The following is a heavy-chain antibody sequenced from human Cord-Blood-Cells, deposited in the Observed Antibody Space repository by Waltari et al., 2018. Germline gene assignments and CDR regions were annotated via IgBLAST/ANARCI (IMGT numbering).Heavy chain of an antibody. D-gene: IGHD4-17*01. CDR1: GFTFTSSA. J-gene: IGHJ6*02. Sequence: QMQLVQSGPDVKKPGTSVKVSCKASGFTFTSSAVQWVRQARGQCLGWIGWTVGGRGNTNYSQKFQERVTITRNMSTSTAYMELSSMRSEDTAVYYCAAMGYGGNYYYYGMDVWGQGTTVTVSS. CDR3: AAMGYGGNYYYYGMDV. CDR2: TVGGRGNT. V-gene: IGHV1-58*01.